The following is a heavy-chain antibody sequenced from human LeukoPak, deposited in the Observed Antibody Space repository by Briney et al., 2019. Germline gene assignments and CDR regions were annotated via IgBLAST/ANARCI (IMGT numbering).Heavy chain of an antibody. J-gene: IGHJ4*02. CDR2: ISTTGRDV. D-gene: IGHD4-17*01. CDR1: GFAFSSYN. Sequence: GGSLRLSCAASGFAFSSYNMNWVRQAPGKGLEWVSSISTTGRDVYYADSVKGRFTISRDNAKNSLYLQMNSLRAEDTALYYCARDFDYGDSTFDYWGQGTLVTVSS. V-gene: IGHV3-21*01. CDR3: ARDFDYGDSTFDY.